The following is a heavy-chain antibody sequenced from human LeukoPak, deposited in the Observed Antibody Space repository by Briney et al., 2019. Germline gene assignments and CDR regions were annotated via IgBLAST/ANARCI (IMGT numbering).Heavy chain of an antibody. J-gene: IGHJ4*02. CDR3: ARDQGYGAYGLDY. D-gene: IGHD4/OR15-4a*01. CDR2: IGPIFGTA. Sequence: SVKVSCKASGGTFSSYAISWVRQAPGQGLEWMGRIGPIFGTANYAQKFQGRVTIATDESTSTAYMELISLRSEDTAVYYCARDQGYGAYGLDYWGQGTLVTVSS. CDR1: GGTFSSYA. V-gene: IGHV1-69*05.